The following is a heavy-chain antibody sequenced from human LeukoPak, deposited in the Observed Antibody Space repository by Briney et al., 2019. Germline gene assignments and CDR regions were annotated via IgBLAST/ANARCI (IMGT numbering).Heavy chain of an antibody. D-gene: IGHD6-13*01. CDR1: GITLSNYG. J-gene: IGHJ6*02. CDR2: LSGSGGGT. CDR3: ARGYSSTDV. Sequence: GGSLRLSCAVSGITLSNYGMSWVRQAPGKGLEWVAGLSGSGGGTNYADSVQGRFTISRDNPKNTLYLQMNSLRAEDTALYHCARGYSSTDVWGQGTTVTVSS. V-gene: IGHV3-23*01.